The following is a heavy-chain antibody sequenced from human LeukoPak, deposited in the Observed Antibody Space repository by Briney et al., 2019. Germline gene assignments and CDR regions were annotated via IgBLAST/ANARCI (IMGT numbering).Heavy chain of an antibody. J-gene: IGHJ5*02. CDR2: IYHSGST. D-gene: IGHD6-19*01. CDR1: GGSISCSNW. Sequence: PSGTLSLTCAVSGGSISCSNWWSWVRQPPGKGLEWIGEIYHSGSTNYNPSLKSRVTISVDKSKNQFSLKLSSVTAADTAVYYCARGSSSHLLPIDPWGQGTLVTVSS. V-gene: IGHV4-4*02. CDR3: ARGSSSHLLPIDP.